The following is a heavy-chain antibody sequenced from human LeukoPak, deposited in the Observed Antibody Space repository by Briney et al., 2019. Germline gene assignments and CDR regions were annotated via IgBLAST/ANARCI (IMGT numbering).Heavy chain of an antibody. V-gene: IGHV4-59*01. CDR3: ARVGGVGTYIVPYYFDY. CDR2: IYYSGST. D-gene: IGHD2-21*02. Sequence: PSETLSLTCTVSGGSISSYYWSWIRQPPGKGLEWIGYIYYSGSTNYNPSLKSRVTISVDTSKNQFSLKLSSVTAADTAVYYCARVGGVGTYIVPYYFDYWGQGTLVTVSS. J-gene: IGHJ4*02. CDR1: GGSISSYY.